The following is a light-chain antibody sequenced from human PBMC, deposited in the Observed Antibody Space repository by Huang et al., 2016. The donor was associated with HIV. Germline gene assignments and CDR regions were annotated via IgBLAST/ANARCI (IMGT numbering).Light chain of an antibody. CDR1: QSISNY. CDR3: QQRGNWPPIT. J-gene: IGKJ5*01. V-gene: IGKV3-11*01. CDR2: DAS. Sequence: EIVLTQSPATLSLSPGERATLSCRASQSISNYLACYQQKPGQPPRLLIYDASNRATDIPVRFSGSGSGTDFTLTISSLEPEDFAVYYCQQRGNWPPITFGQGTRLEIK.